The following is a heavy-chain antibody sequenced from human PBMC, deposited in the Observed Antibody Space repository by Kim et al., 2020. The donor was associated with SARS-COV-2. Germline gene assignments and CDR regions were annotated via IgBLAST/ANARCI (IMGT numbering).Heavy chain of an antibody. CDR1: GFTFSSYE. V-gene: IGHV3-48*03. D-gene: IGHD5-18*01. CDR3: ARDGGPLWFRYYYYGMDV. J-gene: IGHJ6*02. CDR2: ISSSGSTI. Sequence: GGSLRLSCAASGFTFSSYEMNWVRQAPGKGLEWVSYISSSGSTIYYADSVKGRFTISRDNAKNSLYLQMNSLRAEDTAVYYCARDGGPLWFRYYYYGMDVWGQGTTVTVSS.